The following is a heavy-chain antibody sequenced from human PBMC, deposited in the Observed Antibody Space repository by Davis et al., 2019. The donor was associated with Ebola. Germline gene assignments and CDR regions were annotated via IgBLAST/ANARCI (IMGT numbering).Heavy chain of an antibody. J-gene: IGHJ4*02. CDR1: GFTSSSYA. Sequence: GESLKISCTASGFTSSSYATSWVRQAPRKGLVWVSRINSDGSSTSYADSVKGRFTISRDNAKNTLYLQMNSLRAEDTAVYYCARDPGYSYGPDYWGQGTLVTVSS. CDR2: INSDGSST. V-gene: IGHV3-74*01. CDR3: ARDPGYSYGPDY. D-gene: IGHD5-18*01.